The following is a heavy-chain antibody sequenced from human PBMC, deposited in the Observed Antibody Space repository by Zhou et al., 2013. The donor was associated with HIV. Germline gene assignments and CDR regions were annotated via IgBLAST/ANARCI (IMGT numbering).Heavy chain of an antibody. CDR3: ARNRLLWFGESNKNYYMDV. V-gene: IGHV1-69*05. Sequence: QVQLLQSGAEVRKPGSSVKVSCKTSGGAFSSYALSWVRQAPGRGLEWIGGVIPLFGTPNYAVQFQGRFTITTDESSNTTYMELSSLRSEDTAVYYCARNRLLWFGESNKNYYMDVWGKGTTVTVSS. J-gene: IGHJ6*03. CDR1: GGAFSSYA. CDR2: VIPLFGTP. D-gene: IGHD3-10*01.